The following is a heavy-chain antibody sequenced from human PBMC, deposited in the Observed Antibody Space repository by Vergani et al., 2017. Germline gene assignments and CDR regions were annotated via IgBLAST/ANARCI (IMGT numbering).Heavy chain of an antibody. CDR3: TTPPATGTTSEYYYYYYMDV. J-gene: IGHJ6*03. CDR2: IKSKTDGGTT. V-gene: IGHV3-15*01. D-gene: IGHD1-1*01. CDR1: GFTFSNAW. Sequence: EVQLVESGGGFVKPGGSLRLSCAASGFTFSNAWMSWVRQAPGKGLEWVGRIKSKTDGGTTDYAAPVKGRFTISRDDSKNTLYLQMNSLKTEDTAVYYCTTPPATGTTSEYYYYYYMDVWGKGTTVTVSS.